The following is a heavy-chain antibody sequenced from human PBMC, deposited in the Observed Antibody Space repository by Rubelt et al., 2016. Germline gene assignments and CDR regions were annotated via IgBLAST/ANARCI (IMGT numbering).Heavy chain of an antibody. CDR3: ARDSSGNHYDYGMDV. CDR2: MNPNSGNT. Sequence: QVQLVQSGAEVKKPGASVKVSCKASGYTFTSYDINWVRQATGQGLEWMGWMNPNSGNTGYAQKFQGRVTMTRNTSISTAYMELSSLGSEDTAVDYCARDSSGNHYDYGMDVWGQGTTVTVSS. CDR1: GYTFTSYD. J-gene: IGHJ6*02. D-gene: IGHD6-19*01. V-gene: IGHV1-8*01.